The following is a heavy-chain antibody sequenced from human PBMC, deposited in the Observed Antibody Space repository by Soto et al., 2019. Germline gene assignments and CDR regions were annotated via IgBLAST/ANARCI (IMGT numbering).Heavy chain of an antibody. D-gene: IGHD5-18*01. CDR1: GFTFSSYA. CDR3: ARGGRGYSYGSNY. V-gene: IGHV3-30-3*01. CDR2: ISYDGSNK. Sequence: QVQLVESGGGVVQPGRSLRLSCAASGFTFSSYAMHWVRQAPGKGLEWVAVISYDGSNKYYADSVKGRFTISRDNSKNTLYLQMNSLRAEDTAVYYCARGGRGYSYGSNYWGQGTLVTVSS. J-gene: IGHJ4*02.